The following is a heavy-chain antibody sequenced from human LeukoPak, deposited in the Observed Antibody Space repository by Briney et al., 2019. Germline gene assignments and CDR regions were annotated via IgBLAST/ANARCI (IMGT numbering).Heavy chain of an antibody. D-gene: IGHD1-1*01. V-gene: IGHV1-2*02. CDR2: INPNSGGT. CDR1: GYTFTGYY. CDR3: ARGNPTSWNFDY. Sequence: ASVKVSCKASGYTFTGYYMHWVRQAPGQGLEWMGWINPNSGGTNYAQKFQGRVTMTRDTSISTACMELSRLRSDDTAVYYCARGNPTSWNFDYWGQGTLVTVSS. J-gene: IGHJ4*02.